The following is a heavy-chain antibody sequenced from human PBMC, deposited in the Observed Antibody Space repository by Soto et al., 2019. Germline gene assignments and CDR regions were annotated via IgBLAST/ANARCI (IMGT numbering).Heavy chain of an antibody. V-gene: IGHV1-3*01. CDR1: GYTFTSYA. CDR2: INAGNGNT. J-gene: IGHJ4*02. D-gene: IGHD3-10*01. Sequence: QVQLVRSGAEVKKPGASVKVSCKASGYTFTSYAMHWVRQAPGQRLEWMGWINAGNGNTKYSQKFQGRVTITRDTSASTAYMELSSLRSEDTAVCYCARDMGFGLSDYWGQGTLVTVSS. CDR3: ARDMGFGLSDY.